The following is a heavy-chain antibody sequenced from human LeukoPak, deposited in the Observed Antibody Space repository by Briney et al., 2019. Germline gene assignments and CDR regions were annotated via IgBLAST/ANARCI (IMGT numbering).Heavy chain of an antibody. V-gene: IGHV3-30*18. Sequence: GGSLRLSCAASGFTFSIYGMHWVRQAPGKGLEWVAVISYDGSNKYYADSVKGRFTISRDNSKNTLYLQMNSLRAEDTAVYYCAKGAFDIWGQGTMVTVSS. CDR3: AKGAFDI. CDR1: GFTFSIYG. J-gene: IGHJ3*02. CDR2: ISYDGSNK.